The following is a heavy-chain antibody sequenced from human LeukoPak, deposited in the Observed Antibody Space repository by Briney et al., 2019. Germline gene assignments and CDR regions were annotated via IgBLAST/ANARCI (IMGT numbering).Heavy chain of an antibody. J-gene: IGHJ4*02. CDR1: GFTFRDYY. CDR2: ISDRTSDT. V-gene: IGHV3-11*06. D-gene: IGHD1-1*01. Sequence: PGGSLRLSCAASGFTFRDYYMSWIRQAPGKGLEWVSYISDRTSDTNYIDSVKGRFTISRDNAKNSLYLQMNSLRAEDTSVYYCTRVVASGSVDYWGQGTLITVSS. CDR3: TRVVASGSVDY.